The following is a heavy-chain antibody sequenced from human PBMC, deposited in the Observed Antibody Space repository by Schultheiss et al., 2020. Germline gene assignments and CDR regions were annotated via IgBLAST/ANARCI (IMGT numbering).Heavy chain of an antibody. CDR3: ARDQRVLWFGETIPWFDP. D-gene: IGHD3-10*01. V-gene: IGHV1-69*13. CDR1: GGTFSSYA. Sequence: VKVSCKASGGTFSSYAISWVRQAPGQGLEWMGGIIPIFGTANYAQKFQGRVTITADESTSTAYMELSSLRSDDTAVYYCARDQRVLWFGETIPWFDPWGQGTLVTVSS. CDR2: IIPIFGTA. J-gene: IGHJ5*02.